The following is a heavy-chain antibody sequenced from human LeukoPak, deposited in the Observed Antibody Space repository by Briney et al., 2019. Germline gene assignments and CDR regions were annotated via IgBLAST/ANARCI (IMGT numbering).Heavy chain of an antibody. CDR3: ARGGTMTYDY. CDR2: MYISETT. D-gene: IGHD3-22*01. V-gene: IGHV4-4*07. J-gene: IGHJ4*02. Sequence: PSETLSLTCTVSGNSISSYYWSWIRQSADKGLEWIGRMYISETTIYNPALKSRATMSVDTSKNQFSLKLSSVTAADTAVYYCARGGTMTYDYWGQGTLVTVSS. CDR1: GNSISSYY.